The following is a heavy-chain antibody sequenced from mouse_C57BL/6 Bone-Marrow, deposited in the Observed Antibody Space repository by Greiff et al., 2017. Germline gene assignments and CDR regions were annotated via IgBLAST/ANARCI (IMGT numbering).Heavy chain of an antibody. V-gene: IGHV5-16*01. J-gene: IGHJ2*01. CDR3: ARVSYYFDY. CDR1: GFTFSDYY. CDR2: INYDGSST. Sequence: VESEGGLVQPGSSMKLSCTASGFTFSDYYMAWVRQVPEKGLEWVANINYDGSSTYYLDSLKSRFIISRDNAKNILYLQMSSLKSEDTATYYCARVSYYFDYWGQGTTLTVSS.